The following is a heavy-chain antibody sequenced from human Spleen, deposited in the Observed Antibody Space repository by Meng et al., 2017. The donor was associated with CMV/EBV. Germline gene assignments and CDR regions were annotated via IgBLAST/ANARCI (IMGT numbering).Heavy chain of an antibody. D-gene: IGHD3-22*01. CDR3: ARGRSYYYDSSVSTLDV. CDR2: ISSSGSLT. Sequence: GGPLSFSWADSEFSFSDYEMHWVRQAPGKGLGWVSSISSSGSLTWYADSVKGRFITSRDDAKKSLSLQMDTLSAEDTALYFCARGRSYYYDSSVSTLDVWGQGTTVTVSS. V-gene: IGHV3-48*03. J-gene: IGHJ6*02. CDR1: EFSFSDYE.